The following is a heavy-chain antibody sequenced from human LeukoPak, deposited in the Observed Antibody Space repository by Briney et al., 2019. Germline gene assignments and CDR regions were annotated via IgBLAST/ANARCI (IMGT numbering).Heavy chain of an antibody. Sequence: PGGSLRLSCAASGFTFSSYAMHWVRQAPGKGLEWVAVISYDGSNKYYADSVKGRFTISRDNSKNTLYLQMNSLRAEDTAVYYCASYPAVVVPAARGGAFDIWGQGTMVTVSS. CDR3: ASYPAVVVPAARGGAFDI. D-gene: IGHD2-2*01. V-gene: IGHV3-30-3*01. J-gene: IGHJ3*02. CDR1: GFTFSSYA. CDR2: ISYDGSNK.